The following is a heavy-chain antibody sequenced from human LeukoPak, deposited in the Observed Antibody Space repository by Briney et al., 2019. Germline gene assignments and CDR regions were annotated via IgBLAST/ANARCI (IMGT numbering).Heavy chain of an antibody. D-gene: IGHD4-17*01. CDR3: ARDLVTVTKGFDI. CDR1: ADSFSSHY. V-gene: IGHV4-59*11. J-gene: IGHJ3*02. CDR2: ISYIGST. Sequence: SETLSLTCAVSADSFSSHYWTWIRQPPGKGLERIGYISYIGSTNYNPSLKSRVTISIDTSKNQFSLKLSSVTAADTAIYYCARDLVTVTKGFDIWGQGTMVSVSS.